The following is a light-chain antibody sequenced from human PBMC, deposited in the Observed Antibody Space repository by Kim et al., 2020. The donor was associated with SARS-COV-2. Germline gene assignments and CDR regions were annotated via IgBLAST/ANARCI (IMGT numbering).Light chain of an antibody. CDR2: AAS. J-gene: IGKJ4*01. Sequence: ASVGDRVAITCRASQAISNYLAWFQQKPGKGPKRLIYAASSLQSGVPSRFSGSGSGTEFTLTISSLQPEDFATYFCLQHNVYPLTFGGGTKVDIK. CDR3: LQHNVYPLT. CDR1: QAISNY. V-gene: IGKV1-17*03.